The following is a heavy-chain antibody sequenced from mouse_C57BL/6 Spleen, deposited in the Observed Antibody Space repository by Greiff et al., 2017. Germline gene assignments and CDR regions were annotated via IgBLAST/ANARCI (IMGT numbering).Heavy chain of an antibody. J-gene: IGHJ1*03. Sequence: QVQLQQPGAELVKPGASVKLSCKASGYTFTSYWMHWVKQRPGRGLEWIGRIDPNSGGTKYNEKFKSKATLTVDKPSSTAYMQLSSLTSEDSAVYDCARYYSNYYLYYDVWGTGTTVTVSS. V-gene: IGHV1-72*01. D-gene: IGHD2-5*01. CDR1: GYTFTSYW. CDR2: IDPNSGGT. CDR3: ARYYSNYYLYYDV.